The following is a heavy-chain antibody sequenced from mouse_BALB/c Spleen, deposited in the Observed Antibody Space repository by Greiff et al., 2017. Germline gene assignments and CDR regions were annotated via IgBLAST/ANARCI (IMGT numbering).Heavy chain of an antibody. CDR3: ARPGVRYWYFDV. Sequence: EVKLVESGGGLVKPGGSLKLSCAASGFTFSSYAMSWVRQTPEKRLEWVASISSGGSTYYPDSVKGRFTISRDNARNILYLQMSSLRSEDTAMYYCARPGVRYWYFDVWGAGTTVTVSS. CDR2: ISSGGST. CDR1: GFTFSSYA. J-gene: IGHJ1*01. D-gene: IGHD2-14*01. V-gene: IGHV5-6-5*01.